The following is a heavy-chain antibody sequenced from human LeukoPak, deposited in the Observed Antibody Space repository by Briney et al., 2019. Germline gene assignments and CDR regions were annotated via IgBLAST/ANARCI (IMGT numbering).Heavy chain of an antibody. CDR1: GYTFTSYG. CDR2: ISAYNGNT. V-gene: IGHV1-18*01. Sequence: ASVKVSCKASGYTFTSYGISWVRQAPGQGLEWMGWISAYNGNTNYAQKLQGRVSMTTDTSTTTAYMELRSLRSDDTAVYYCAREMWPAVVVVAATVSAFVYWGQGTLVTVSS. D-gene: IGHD2-15*01. J-gene: IGHJ4*02. CDR3: AREMWPAVVVVAATVSAFVY.